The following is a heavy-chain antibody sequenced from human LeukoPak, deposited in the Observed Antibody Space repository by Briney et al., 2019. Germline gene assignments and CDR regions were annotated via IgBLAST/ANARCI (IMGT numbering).Heavy chain of an antibody. J-gene: IGHJ1*01. V-gene: IGHV3-23*01. D-gene: IGHD3-22*01. CDR2: ISGSGGST. CDR1: GFTDSIYA. Sequence: GGSLRLSCAASGFTDSIYAMIWLRQARGKGREWVSAISGSGGSTYYPDSVKGRFTISRDNSNNTLYLQMTSLRAEDTAVYYRAKEVPYYDREYFQHWGQGTLVTVSS. CDR3: AKEVPYYDREYFQH.